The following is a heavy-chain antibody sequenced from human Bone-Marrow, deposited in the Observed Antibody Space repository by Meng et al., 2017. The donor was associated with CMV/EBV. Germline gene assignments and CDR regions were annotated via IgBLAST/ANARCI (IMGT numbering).Heavy chain of an antibody. V-gene: IGHV4-59*12. CDR2: IYYSGST. D-gene: IGHD1-7*01. CDR1: GGSISSYY. CDR3: LELDFDY. Sequence: SETLSLTCTVSGGSISSYYWSWIRQPPGKGLEWFGYIYYSGSTNYNPSLKSRVTISVDTSKNQFSLKLSSVTAADTAVYYCLELDFDYWGQGTLVTSPQ. J-gene: IGHJ4*02.